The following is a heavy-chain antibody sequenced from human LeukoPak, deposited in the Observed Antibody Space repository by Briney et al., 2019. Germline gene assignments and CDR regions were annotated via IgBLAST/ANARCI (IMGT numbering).Heavy chain of an antibody. CDR2: IYYSGST. CDR1: GGSISSSSSY. D-gene: IGHD5-24*01. Sequence: SETLSLTCTVSGGSISSSSSYWGWIRQPPGKGLEWIGSIYYSGSTYYNPSLKSRVTISVDTSKNQFSLKLSSVTAADTAVYYCARGPMATRKYYFDYWGQGTLVTVSS. CDR3: ARGPMATRKYYFDY. J-gene: IGHJ4*02. V-gene: IGHV4-39*07.